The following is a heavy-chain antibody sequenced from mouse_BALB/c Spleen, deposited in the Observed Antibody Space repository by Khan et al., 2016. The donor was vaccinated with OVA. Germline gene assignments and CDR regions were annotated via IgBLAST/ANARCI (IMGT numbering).Heavy chain of an antibody. V-gene: IGHV5-6*01. Sequence: EVELVESGGDLMKPGGSLKLSCAVSGFTFSTYGMSWVRQTPDKRLEWVATINSGGYYTYYPDSVQGRFTISRNNAKNTLYLQMSSLKSEDTAMYYCASHLTGSFAYWGQGTLGTVSA. CDR2: INSGGYYT. CDR3: ASHLTGSFAY. D-gene: IGHD4-1*01. CDR1: GFTFSTYG. J-gene: IGHJ3*01.